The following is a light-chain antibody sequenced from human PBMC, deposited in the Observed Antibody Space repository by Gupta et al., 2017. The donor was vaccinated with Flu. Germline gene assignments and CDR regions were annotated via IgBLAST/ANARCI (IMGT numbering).Light chain of an antibody. V-gene: IGKV1D-16*01. Sequence: DIQMTQSPSSLSASVGDRVTITCRASQDISRWLAWYQQKPGKAPKSLIYGASSLQSGVPSRFSGSGSGTEFTLTISGLLPEDFATYYCQHYNSYPYSFGQGTKLEIK. J-gene: IGKJ2*03. CDR1: QDISRW. CDR2: GAS. CDR3: QHYNSYPYS.